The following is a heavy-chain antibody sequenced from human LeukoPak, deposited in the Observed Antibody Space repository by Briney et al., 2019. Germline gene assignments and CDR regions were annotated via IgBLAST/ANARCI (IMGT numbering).Heavy chain of an antibody. CDR3: ARSVATIGPRDYYYGMDV. Sequence: GASVKVSCKASGGTFSSYAISWVRQAPGQGLEWMGGIIPIFGTANYAQKFQGRVTITADESTSTAYMELSSLRSEDTAVYYCARSVATIGPRDYYYGMDVWGKGTTVTVSS. CDR2: IIPIFGTA. CDR1: GGTFSSYA. V-gene: IGHV1-69*13. J-gene: IGHJ6*04. D-gene: IGHD5-12*01.